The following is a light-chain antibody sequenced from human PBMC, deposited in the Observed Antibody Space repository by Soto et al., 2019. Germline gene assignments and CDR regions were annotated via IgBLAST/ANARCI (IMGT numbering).Light chain of an antibody. CDR3: QQYKSFSLT. CDR1: QSISNW. Sequence: DIQTTQSPSTLSASVGDRVTITCRASQSISNWLAWYQQKPGKAPKLLIYKTSNLDSGVPSRFSGSGSGTEFSLTISSLQPDDFETYYCQQYKSFSLTFGGGTKVDIK. V-gene: IGKV1-5*03. J-gene: IGKJ4*01. CDR2: KTS.